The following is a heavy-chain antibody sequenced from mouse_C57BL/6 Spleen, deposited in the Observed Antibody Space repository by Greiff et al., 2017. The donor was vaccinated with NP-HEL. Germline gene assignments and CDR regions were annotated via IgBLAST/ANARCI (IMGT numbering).Heavy chain of an antibody. CDR3: ARMNYGSSYFDV. CDR2: ISSGSSTI. J-gene: IGHJ1*03. CDR1: GFPFSDYG. D-gene: IGHD1-1*01. Sequence: EVKLVESGGGLVKPGGSLKLSCAASGFPFSDYGMHWVRQAPEKGLEWVAYISSGSSTIYYADTVKGRFTISIDNAKNTLFLQLTSLRSEDTAMSYCARMNYGSSYFDVWGTGTTVTVSS. V-gene: IGHV5-17*01.